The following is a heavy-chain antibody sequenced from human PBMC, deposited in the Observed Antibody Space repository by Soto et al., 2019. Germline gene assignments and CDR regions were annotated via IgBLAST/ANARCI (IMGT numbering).Heavy chain of an antibody. Sequence: PGGSLRLSCVASGFNFDGLAMHWVRQTPGKGLEWVAVISFDGQNKYYADSVKGRFTISRDNFKNTLYLQMNSLRAEDTAVYYCARGEYYDFWSGYSNRADYYMDVWGKGTTVTVSS. CDR1: GFNFDGLA. CDR3: ARGEYYDFWSGYSNRADYYMDV. V-gene: IGHV3-30*04. J-gene: IGHJ6*03. CDR2: ISFDGQNK. D-gene: IGHD3-3*01.